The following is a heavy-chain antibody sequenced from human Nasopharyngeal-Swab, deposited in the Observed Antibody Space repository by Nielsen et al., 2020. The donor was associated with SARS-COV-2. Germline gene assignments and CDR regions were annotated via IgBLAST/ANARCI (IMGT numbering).Heavy chain of an antibody. D-gene: IGHD6-19*01. J-gene: IGHJ3*02. CDR1: GYTFTGYY. CDR2: IKPNSGGT. Sequence: ASVKVSCKASGYTFTGYYMHWVRKAPGQGLEWMGWIKPNSGGTNCAQKFQGWVTMTRDTSISTAYMELSRLRSDDTAVYYCAREIAVAGQGVAFDIWGQGTIVTVSS. CDR3: AREIAVAGQGVAFDI. V-gene: IGHV1-2*04.